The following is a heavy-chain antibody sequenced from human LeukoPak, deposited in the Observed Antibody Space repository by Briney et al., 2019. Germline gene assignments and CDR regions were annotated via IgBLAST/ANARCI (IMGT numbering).Heavy chain of an antibody. CDR1: GFDFNSYA. V-gene: IGHV3-21*01. Sequence: RPGGSLRLSCVASGFDFNSYAMKWVRQAPGKGLEWVAAISRTSAYIYYSDSLKGRFTVSRDNARNSVYLQMDSLRAEDTAFYYCARDERRYCSDGSCYPGDYWGQGTLVTVSS. CDR2: ISRTSAYI. D-gene: IGHD2-15*01. CDR3: ARDERRYCSDGSCYPGDY. J-gene: IGHJ4*02.